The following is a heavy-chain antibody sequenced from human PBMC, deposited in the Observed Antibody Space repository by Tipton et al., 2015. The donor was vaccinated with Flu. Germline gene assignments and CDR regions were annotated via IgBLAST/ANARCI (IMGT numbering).Heavy chain of an antibody. CDR3: ARTYEPFNWFDP. CDR1: GDSIRNDYF. D-gene: IGHD3-22*01. V-gene: IGHV4-38-2*01. J-gene: IGHJ5*02. CDR2: IHRSGST. Sequence: TLSLTCAVSGDSIRNDYFWGWIRQPPGKGLEWIATIHRSGSTKYNPSLKSRVTISVDTSKNQFSLKLNSVTAADTAIYYCARTYEPFNWFDPWGQGTLVSVSS.